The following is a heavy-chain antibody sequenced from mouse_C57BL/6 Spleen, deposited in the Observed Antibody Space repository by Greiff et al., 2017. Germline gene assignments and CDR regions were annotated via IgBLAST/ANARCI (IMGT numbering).Heavy chain of an antibody. CDR3: ARHEDGYDGYYVGCAY. CDR1: GYTFTEYT. D-gene: IGHD2-3*01. Sequence: QVQLQQSGAELVKPGASVKLSCKASGYTFTEYTIHWVKQRSGQGLEWIGWFYPGSGSIKYNEKFKDKATLTADKSSSTVSMELSRLTSEDSAVYFCARHEDGYDGYYVGCAYWGQGTLVTVSA. CDR2: FYPGSGSI. V-gene: IGHV1-62-2*01. J-gene: IGHJ3*01.